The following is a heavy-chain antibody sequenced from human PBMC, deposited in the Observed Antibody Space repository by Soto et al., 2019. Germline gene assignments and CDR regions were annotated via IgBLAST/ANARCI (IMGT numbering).Heavy chain of an antibody. J-gene: IGHJ4*02. CDR1: GFTFSSYA. CDR2: ISYDGSNK. V-gene: IGHV3-30-3*01. Sequence: VRLSCAASGFTFSSYAMHWVRQAPGKGLEWVAVISYDGSNKYYADSVKGRFTISRDNSKNTLYLQMNSLRAEDTAVYYCARGGPAAMATLDYWGQGILVTGS. D-gene: IGHD5-18*01. CDR3: ARGGPAAMATLDY.